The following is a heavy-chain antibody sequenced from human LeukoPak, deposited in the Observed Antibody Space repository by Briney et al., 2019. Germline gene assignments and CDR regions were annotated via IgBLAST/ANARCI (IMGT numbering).Heavy chain of an antibody. D-gene: IGHD1-26*01. Sequence: PGGSLRLSCAASGFTFSGFDMSWVRQAPGKGLEWVSTVSGDGRKTYYGDSVKGRFTISRDNSKSALCLQMNTLRAADTGEYFCAKGGGSYYVAPFDYWGQGSLVTVSS. V-gene: IGHV3-23*01. CDR2: VSGDGRKT. J-gene: IGHJ4*02. CDR1: GFTFSGFD. CDR3: AKGGGSYYVAPFDY.